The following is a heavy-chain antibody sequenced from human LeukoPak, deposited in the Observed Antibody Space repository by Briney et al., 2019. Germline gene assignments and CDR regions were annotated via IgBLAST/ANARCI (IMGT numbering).Heavy chain of an antibody. J-gene: IGHJ4*02. V-gene: IGHV4-39*01. D-gene: IGHD3-10*01. CDR2: IYYSGST. CDR3: ARHYGP. CDR1: GDSINSLDL. Sequence: SETLSLTCTVSGDSINSLDLWSWVRQPPGKGLEWIGSIYYSGSTYYNPSLKSRVTISVDTSKNQFSLKLNSVTATDTAVYYCARHYGPWGQGTLVTVSS.